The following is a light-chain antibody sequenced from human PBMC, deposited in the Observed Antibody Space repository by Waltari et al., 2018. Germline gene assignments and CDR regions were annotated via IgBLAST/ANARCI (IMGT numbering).Light chain of an antibody. Sequence: DIQMTQSPSTLSASVGDRVTITCRASQSISNWLAWYQQKPGKAPKLLLYKASTLESGVPSRFSGSGSGTEFTLTISSLQPDDFETYYCQQYNSYSLLTFGGGTKVEIK. CDR1: QSISNW. CDR2: KAS. V-gene: IGKV1-5*03. CDR3: QQYNSYSLLT. J-gene: IGKJ4*01.